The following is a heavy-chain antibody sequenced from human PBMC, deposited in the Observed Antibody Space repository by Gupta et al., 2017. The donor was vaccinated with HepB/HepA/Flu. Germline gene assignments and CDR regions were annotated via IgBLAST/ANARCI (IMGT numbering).Heavy chain of an antibody. CDR2: LYYSGST. D-gene: IGHD3-22*01. CDR3: ARATVLVINWVAYYFDS. V-gene: IGHV4-39*01. Sequence: QLQLQESGPGLVKPSETLSLTCTVSGGSISSRGHYWGWIRQPPGKGLEWLGSLYYSGSTYYNPSLKSRVTISVDTSKNQFSLKLTSVTAADTAVYYCARATVLVINWVAYYFDSWAREPWSPSPQ. CDR1: GGSISSRGHY. J-gene: IGHJ4*02.